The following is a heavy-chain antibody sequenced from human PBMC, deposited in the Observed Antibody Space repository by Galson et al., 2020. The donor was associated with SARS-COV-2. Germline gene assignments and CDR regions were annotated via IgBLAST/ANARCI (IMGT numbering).Heavy chain of an antibody. CDR3: ARQGGNRILLVTVPGWYFDL. CDR2: IYPSGST. V-gene: IGHV4-38-2*01. D-gene: IGHD3-22*01. CDR1: GYSISTTNY. Sequence: SETLSLTCGVSGYSISTTNYWGWVRQPPGKGLEWLGSIYPSGSTSYNTSLKSRVTISLDTSKNQFSLRLDSVTAADTALYYCARQGGNRILLVTVPGWYFDLWGRGTLVTVSS. J-gene: IGHJ2*01.